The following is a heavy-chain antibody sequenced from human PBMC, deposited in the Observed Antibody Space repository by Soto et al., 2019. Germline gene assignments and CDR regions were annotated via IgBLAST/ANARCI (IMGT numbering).Heavy chain of an antibody. CDR3: ARVIRVRGEGAFDY. D-gene: IGHD3-10*01. J-gene: IGHJ4*02. V-gene: IGHV4-39*01. CDR1: GDSIISLSYY. Sequence: ASETLSLTCSFSGDSIISLSYYRGWIRQPPGKGLEWIGSIYYSGSAYYNPSLKSRVTMSVDTSKKQFPLKLSSVTAADTALYYCARVIRVRGEGAFDYWGQGTLVTVS. CDR2: IYYSGSA.